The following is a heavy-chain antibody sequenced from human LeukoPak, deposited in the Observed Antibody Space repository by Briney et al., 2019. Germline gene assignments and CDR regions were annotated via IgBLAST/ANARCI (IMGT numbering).Heavy chain of an antibody. CDR2: ISHSGST. Sequence: SETLSLTCAVFGGSFSDNYWSWIRQPPGKGLEWVGQISHSGSTNYNPSLKSRVTISLDTSRNQFFLKLSSVTAADTAVYFCIRDRDGVFDTWGQGRKVTVSS. J-gene: IGHJ3*02. V-gene: IGHV4-34*01. D-gene: IGHD4-17*01. CDR3: IRDRDGVFDT. CDR1: GGSFSDNY.